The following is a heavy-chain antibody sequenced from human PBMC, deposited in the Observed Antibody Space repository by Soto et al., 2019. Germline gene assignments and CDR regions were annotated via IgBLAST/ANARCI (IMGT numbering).Heavy chain of an antibody. CDR1: EFSFSSYA. CDR3: ARTFDTITYYFDY. D-gene: IGHD3-9*01. J-gene: IGHJ4*02. Sequence: QVHLVESGGGVGQPGGSLRLSCAASEFSFSSYAMHWLRQAPGKGLEWVAVISFDGNIIHYADSVKGRFIISRDNSKNPLYLQMHSLSGEDTAVYYCARTFDTITYYFDYWGQGTLVTVSS. CDR2: ISFDGNII. V-gene: IGHV3-30-3*01.